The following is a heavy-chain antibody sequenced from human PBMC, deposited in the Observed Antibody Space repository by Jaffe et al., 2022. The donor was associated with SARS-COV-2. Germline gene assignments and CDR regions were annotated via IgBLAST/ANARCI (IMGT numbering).Heavy chain of an antibody. D-gene: IGHD3-10*01. CDR3: ARDHSYGSGSFEF. V-gene: IGHV7-4-1*02. Sequence: QVQLVQSGSELKKPGASVKVSCKASGYIFTRYAMNWVRQAPGQGLEWMGWINTNTGKPTYVKGFTGRFVLTMDTSVNTAYLEINSLQAEDTALYFCARDHSYGSGSFEFWGQGTLVTVSS. CDR1: GYIFTRYA. J-gene: IGHJ4*02. CDR2: INTNTGKP.